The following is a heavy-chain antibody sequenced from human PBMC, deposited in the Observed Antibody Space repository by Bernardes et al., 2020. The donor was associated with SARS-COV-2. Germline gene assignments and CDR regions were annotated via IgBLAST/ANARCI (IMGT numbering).Heavy chain of an antibody. V-gene: IGHV4-34*01. CDR2: INHSGST. D-gene: IGHD3-16*02. J-gene: IGHJ4*02. Sequence: SETLSLTCAVYGGSFSGYYWSWIRQPPGKGLEWIGEINHSGSTNYNPSLKSRVTISVDTSKNQFSLKLSSVTAADTAVYYCARSPTRTFGGVIAPNWGQGTLVTVSS. CDR1: GGSFSGYY. CDR3: ARSPTRTFGGVIAPN.